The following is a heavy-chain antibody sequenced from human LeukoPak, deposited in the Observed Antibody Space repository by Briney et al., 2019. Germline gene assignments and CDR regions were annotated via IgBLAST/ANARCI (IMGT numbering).Heavy chain of an antibody. CDR2: ISGSGGST. Sequence: GGSLRLSCAASGFTFSSYAMSWVRQAPGKGLEWVPAISGSGGSTYYADSAKGRFTISRDNSKNTLYLQMNSLRAEDTAVYYCANLVTVTTSGGYFDYWGQGTLVTVSS. V-gene: IGHV3-23*01. D-gene: IGHD4-17*01. J-gene: IGHJ4*02. CDR1: GFTFSSYA. CDR3: ANLVTVTTSGGYFDY.